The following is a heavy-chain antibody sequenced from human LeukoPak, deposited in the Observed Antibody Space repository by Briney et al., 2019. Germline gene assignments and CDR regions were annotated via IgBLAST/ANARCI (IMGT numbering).Heavy chain of an antibody. D-gene: IGHD2-15*01. CDR1: RFTFSSYA. CDR3: AEWTGDIVVVVAAPPRAFDI. V-gene: IGHV3-23*01. Sequence: GGSLRLSCAASRFTFSSYAMSWVPQAPGKGLEWVSAISGSGGSTYYADSVKGRFTISRDNSKNTLYLQMNSLRSEDTAVYYCAEWTGDIVVVVAAPPRAFDIWGQGTMVTVSS. CDR2: ISGSGGST. J-gene: IGHJ3*02.